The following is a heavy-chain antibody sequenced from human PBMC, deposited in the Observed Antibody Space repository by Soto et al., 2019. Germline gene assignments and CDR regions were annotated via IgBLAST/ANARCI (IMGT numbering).Heavy chain of an antibody. D-gene: IGHD3-16*02. CDR2: ISGSGGST. J-gene: IGHJ4*02. CDR3: AKSLGDMVTFGGVIIVTLGDY. V-gene: IGHV3-23*01. Sequence: EVQLLESGGGLVQPGGSLRLSCAASGFTFSSYGLSWVRQAPGKGLEWVSGISGSGGSTYYADSVKGRFTISSDNSKNTLYLQMNSLRAEDTAVYYCAKSLGDMVTFGGVIIVTLGDYWGQGTLVTVTS. CDR1: GFTFSSYG.